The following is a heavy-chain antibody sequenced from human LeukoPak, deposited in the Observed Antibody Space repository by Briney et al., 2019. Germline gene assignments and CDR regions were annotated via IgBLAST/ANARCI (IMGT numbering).Heavy chain of an antibody. CDR3: TRDRVGATFDY. CDR1: GFTFGDYA. CDR2: IRSKAYGGTT. V-gene: IGHV3-49*03. D-gene: IGHD1-26*01. Sequence: GGSLRLSCTASGFTFGDYAMSWFRQAPGKGLEWVGFIRSKAYGGTTEDAASVKGRFTISRDDSKSIAYLQMNSLKTEDTAVYYCTRDRVGATFDYWGQGTLVTVSS. J-gene: IGHJ4*02.